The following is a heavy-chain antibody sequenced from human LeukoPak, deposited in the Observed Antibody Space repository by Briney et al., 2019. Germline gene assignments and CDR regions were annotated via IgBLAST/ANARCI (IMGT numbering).Heavy chain of an antibody. CDR1: GYTFAGYY. D-gene: IGHD1-26*01. CDR2: ISAYNGNT. Sequence: ASVKVSCKASGYTFAGYYLHWVRQAPGQGLEWMGWISAYNGNTNYAQKLQGRVTMTTDTSTSTAYMELRSLRSADTAVYYCAGVSCARWDLSYFFYMDGWGKGTTVTVSS. V-gene: IGHV1-18*04. J-gene: IGHJ6*03. CDR3: AGVSCARWDLSYFFYMDG.